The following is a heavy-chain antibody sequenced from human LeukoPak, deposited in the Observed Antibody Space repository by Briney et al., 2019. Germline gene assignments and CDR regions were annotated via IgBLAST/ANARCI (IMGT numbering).Heavy chain of an antibody. CDR3: ARDPEYSYDYYFDY. V-gene: IGHV3-21*01. CDR1: AFTFSTYS. J-gene: IGHJ4*02. Sequence: GRTLRLSCTASAFTFSTYSMNWVRQSPGPGLEWVASITSSSSYIYYADSVKGRFTISRDNANNSLYLEMNSLRAEDTAVYYCARDPEYSYDYYFDYWGQGTLVTVSS. D-gene: IGHD5-18*01. CDR2: ITSSSSYI.